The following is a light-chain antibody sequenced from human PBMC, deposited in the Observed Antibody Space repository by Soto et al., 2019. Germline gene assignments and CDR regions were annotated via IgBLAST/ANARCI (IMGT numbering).Light chain of an antibody. J-gene: IGKJ2*01. CDR2: DAS. CDR3: QQYETLPYT. V-gene: IGKV1-33*01. CDR1: QGISNY. Sequence: EIQITQSPSSLSASVGDRVTITCQASQGISNYLSWYQQKPGKAPYLLIYDASNLEIGVPSRFSGSGSGTDFTFTISSLQPEDIATYYCQQYETLPYTFGQGTSLEIK.